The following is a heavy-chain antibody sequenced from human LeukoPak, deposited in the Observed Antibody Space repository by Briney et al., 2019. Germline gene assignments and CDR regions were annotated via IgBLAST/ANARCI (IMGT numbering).Heavy chain of an antibody. CDR1: GGSISSGDYY. J-gene: IGHJ5*02. CDR3: AREGSGIAVAGNGFDP. V-gene: IGHV4-30-4*01. Sequence: PSETLSLTCTVSGGSISSGDYYWSWIRQPPGKGLEWIGYIYYSGSTYYNPSLKSRVTISVGTSKNQFSLKLSSVTAADTAVYYCAREGSGIAVAGNGFDPWGQGTLVTVSS. D-gene: IGHD6-19*01. CDR2: IYYSGST.